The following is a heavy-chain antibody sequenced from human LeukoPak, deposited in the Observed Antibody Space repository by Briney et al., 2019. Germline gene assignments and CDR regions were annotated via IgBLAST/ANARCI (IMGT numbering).Heavy chain of an antibody. CDR1: GFTFDDYG. J-gene: IGHJ6*03. CDR3: AKGYGWEASYYYYYMDV. Sequence: GGSLRLSCAASGFTFDDYGMSWVRQAPGKGLEWVSGINWNGGSTGYADSVKGRFTISRDNSKNTLYLQVNSLRAEDTAVYYCAKGYGWEASYYYYYMDVWGKGTTVTISS. CDR2: INWNGGST. V-gene: IGHV3-20*04. D-gene: IGHD1-26*01.